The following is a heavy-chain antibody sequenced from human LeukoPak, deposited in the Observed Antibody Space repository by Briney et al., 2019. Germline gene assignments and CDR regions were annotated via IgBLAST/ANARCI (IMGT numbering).Heavy chain of an antibody. CDR1: EFSVGSNY. V-gene: IGHV3-7*01. Sequence: GGSLRLSCAASEFSVGSNYMTWVRQAPGKGLEWVANIKQDGSEKYYVDSVKGRFTISRDNAKNSLYLQMNSLRAEDTAVYYCARDGATFSGYDWYYYMDVWGKGTTVTVSS. J-gene: IGHJ6*03. CDR3: ARDGATFSGYDWYYYMDV. D-gene: IGHD5-12*01. CDR2: IKQDGSEK.